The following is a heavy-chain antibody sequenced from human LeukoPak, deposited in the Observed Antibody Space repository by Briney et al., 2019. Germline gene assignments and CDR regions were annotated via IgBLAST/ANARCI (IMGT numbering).Heavy chain of an antibody. D-gene: IGHD6-13*01. CDR3: ARAAPYEQQLDY. CDR2: IYSGGST. J-gene: IGHJ4*02. CDR1: GFTVSSNY. V-gene: IGHV3-66*01. Sequence: GGSLRLPCAASGFTVSSNYMGWVRQAPGKGLERVSVIYSGGSTYYADSVKGRFTISRDNSKNTLYLQMNSLRAEDTAVYYCARAAPYEQQLDYWGQGTLVTVSS.